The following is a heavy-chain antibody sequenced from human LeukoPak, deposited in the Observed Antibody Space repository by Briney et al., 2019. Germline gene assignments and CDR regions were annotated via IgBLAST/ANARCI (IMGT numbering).Heavy chain of an antibody. J-gene: IGHJ5*02. Sequence: SETLSLTCAVYGGSFSGYYWSWIRQPPGKGLEWIGEINHSGSTNYNPSLKSRVTISVDTSKNQFSLKLSSVTAADTAVYYCARLPSGYSNWFDPWGQGTLVTVSS. D-gene: IGHD3-3*01. V-gene: IGHV4-34*01. CDR1: GGSFSGYY. CDR2: INHSGST. CDR3: ARLPSGYSNWFDP.